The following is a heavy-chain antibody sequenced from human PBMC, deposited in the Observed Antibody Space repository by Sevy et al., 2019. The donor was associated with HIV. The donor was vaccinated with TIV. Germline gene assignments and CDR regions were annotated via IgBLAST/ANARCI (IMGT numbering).Heavy chain of an antibody. CDR1: GYSFTDYW. D-gene: IGHD3-16*01. J-gene: IGHJ6*02. CDR3: ARGARGTLPSYYYYTLNN. CDR2: IYPGDSDT. Sequence: GESLKISCKGSGYSFTDYWIGWVRQKPGKGLEWMGIIYPGDSDTIYSPSFQDHVTISVDKSISTAYLQWSSLKTSDTAIFYCARGARGTLPSYYYYTLNNWGQWTTVTVSS. V-gene: IGHV5-51*01.